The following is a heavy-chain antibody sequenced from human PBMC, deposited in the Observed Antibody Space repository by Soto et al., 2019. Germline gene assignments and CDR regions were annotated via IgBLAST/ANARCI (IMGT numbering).Heavy chain of an antibody. CDR3: ARAGLEPANAFDV. CDR2: ISFDGGSQ. Sequence: QVQLVESGGGVVQPGRSLRLSCAASGFDFNTYGLHWVRQAPGKGLEWVAAISFDGGSQYYADSVKGRFTISRDKSNSTLYLQMSSLGVEDTAVYYCARAGLEPANAFDVWGQGTKVTVSS. CDR1: GFDFNTYG. D-gene: IGHD2-2*01. J-gene: IGHJ3*01. V-gene: IGHV3-33*08.